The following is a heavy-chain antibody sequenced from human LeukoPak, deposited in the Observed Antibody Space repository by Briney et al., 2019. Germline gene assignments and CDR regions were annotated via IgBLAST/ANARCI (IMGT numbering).Heavy chain of an antibody. D-gene: IGHD2-2*01. J-gene: IGHJ4*02. CDR3: ASSIEYCSSTSCYFN. CDR2: INPNSGGT. V-gene: IGHV1-2*02. Sequence: ASVKVSCKASGYTFTGYFMHWVRQAPGQGLEWMGWINPNSGGTNYAQKFQGRVTMTRDTSISTAYMELSRLRSDDTAVYYCASSIEYCSSTSCYFNWGQGTLVTVSS. CDR1: GYTFTGYF.